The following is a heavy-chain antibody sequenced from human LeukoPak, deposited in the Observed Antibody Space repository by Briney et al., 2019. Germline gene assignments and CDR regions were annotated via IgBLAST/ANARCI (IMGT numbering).Heavy chain of an antibody. CDR3: ARDLGYSSGWYVLGY. CDR2: INPNSGGT. D-gene: IGHD6-19*01. V-gene: IGHV1-2*06. CDR1: GYTFTGYY. Sequence: GASVKVSCKASGYTFTGYYMHWVRQAPVQGLEWMGRINPNSGGTNYAQKFQGRVTMTRDTPISTAYMELSRLRSDDTAVYYCARDLGYSSGWYVLGYWGQGTLVTVSS. J-gene: IGHJ4*02.